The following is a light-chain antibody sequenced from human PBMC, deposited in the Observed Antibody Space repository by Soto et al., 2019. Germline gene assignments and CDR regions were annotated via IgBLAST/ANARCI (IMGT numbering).Light chain of an antibody. Sequence: QSALTQPASVSGSPGQSITISCTGTSSDVGGYNLVSWYQQHPGKAPKLIIYEGIKRPSGVSNRFSASKSDNTASLTISGLQAEDESDYYCCSYAGGTTSYVVFGRGTKVTVL. CDR1: SSDVGGYNL. V-gene: IGLV2-23*01. J-gene: IGLJ2*01. CDR2: EGI. CDR3: CSYAGGTTSYVV.